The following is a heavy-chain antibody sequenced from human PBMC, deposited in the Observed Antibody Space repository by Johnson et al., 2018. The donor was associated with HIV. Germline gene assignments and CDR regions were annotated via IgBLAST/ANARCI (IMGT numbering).Heavy chain of an antibody. CDR2: ISSSGRTI. CDR3: AREEGTDILTRGDAFDI. D-gene: IGHD3-9*01. Sequence: EVQLVESGGGVVQPGRSLRLSCAASGFSFGTYAMHWVRQAPGKGLESISYISSSGRTIYYADSVKGRFTMSRDNAKKSLYLQMNSLRAEDTAVYYCAREEGTDILTRGDAFDIWGQGTMVTVSS. J-gene: IGHJ3*02. CDR1: GFSFGTYA. V-gene: IGHV3-48*04.